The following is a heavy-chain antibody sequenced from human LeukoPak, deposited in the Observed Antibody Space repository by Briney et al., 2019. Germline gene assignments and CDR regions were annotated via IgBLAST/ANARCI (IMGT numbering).Heavy chain of an antibody. V-gene: IGHV1-2*02. J-gene: IGHJ4*02. Sequence: GASVKVSCKASGYTFAGYYMHWVRQAPGQGLEWMGWINPNSGGTNYAQKFQGRVTMTRDTSISTAYMELSRLRSDDTAVYYCARDDERGYSGYDFSGGYWGQGTLVTVSS. D-gene: IGHD5-12*01. CDR3: ARDDERGYSGYDFSGGY. CDR2: INPNSGGT. CDR1: GYTFAGYY.